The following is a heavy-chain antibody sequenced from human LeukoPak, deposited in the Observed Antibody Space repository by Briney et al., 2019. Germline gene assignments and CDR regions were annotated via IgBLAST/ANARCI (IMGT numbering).Heavy chain of an antibody. V-gene: IGHV3-48*01. Sequence: GGSLRLSCAASGFSFSSYSINWVGQAPGKGLEWVSYISGDGNAKHYTDSVKGRFTISRDNAKNALYLQMNSLRAEDTAVYFCARDYVYAFDYWGQGSLVTVSS. CDR1: GFSFSSYS. J-gene: IGHJ4*02. CDR2: ISGDGNAK. CDR3: ARDYVYAFDY. D-gene: IGHD2/OR15-2a*01.